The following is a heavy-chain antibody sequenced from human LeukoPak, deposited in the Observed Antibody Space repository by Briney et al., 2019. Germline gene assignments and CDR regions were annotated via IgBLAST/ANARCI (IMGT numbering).Heavy chain of an antibody. CDR1: GYTFTGYY. CDR2: INPNSGGT. V-gene: IGHV1-2*02. CDR3: ARDLGDMATTKGYYYGMDV. D-gene: IGHD5-24*01. Sequence: ASVKVSCKAFGYTFTGYYMHWVRQAPGQGLEWMGWINPNSGGTNYAQKFQGRVTMTRDTSISTAYMELSRLRSDDTAVYYCARDLGDMATTKGYYYGMDVWGQGTTVTVSS. J-gene: IGHJ6*02.